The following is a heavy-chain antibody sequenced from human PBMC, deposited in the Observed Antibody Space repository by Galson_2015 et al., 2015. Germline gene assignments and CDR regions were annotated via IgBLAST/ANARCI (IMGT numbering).Heavy chain of an antibody. CDR1: GGSISSSNW. CDR2: IYHSGST. V-gene: IGHV4-4*02. D-gene: IGHD3-10*01. J-gene: IGHJ4*02. CDR3: ARHWGFERGVRGPFDY. Sequence: LSLTCAVSGGSISSSNWWSWVRQPPGKGLEWIGEIYHSGSTNYNPSLKSRVTISVDTSKNQFSLKLSSVTAADTAVYYCARHWGFERGVRGPFDYWGQGTLVTVSS.